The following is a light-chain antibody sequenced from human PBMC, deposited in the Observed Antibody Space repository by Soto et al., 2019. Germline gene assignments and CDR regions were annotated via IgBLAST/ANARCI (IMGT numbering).Light chain of an antibody. Sequence: QSVLTQPPSVSAAPGQKVTISCSGSGSNIGANLVAWYQQLPGAAPRLLIYDDNKRPSGTPDRFSGSKSGTSATLDITGLPTGDEADYYCAAWDNNLNVGVFGGGTKLTVL. CDR3: AAWDNNLNVGV. CDR2: DDN. V-gene: IGLV1-51*01. J-gene: IGLJ3*02. CDR1: GSNIGANL.